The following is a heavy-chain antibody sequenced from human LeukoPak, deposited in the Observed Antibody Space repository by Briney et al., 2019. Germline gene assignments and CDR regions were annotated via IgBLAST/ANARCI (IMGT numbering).Heavy chain of an antibody. D-gene: IGHD4-17*01. CDR3: ARDPTSMVTMGDY. V-gene: IGHV3-53*01. CDR1: GLTVSTNY. J-gene: IGHJ4*02. CDR2: IYADGRT. Sequence: PGGSLRLSCAASGLTVSTNYFSWVRQAPGKGLEWVSVIYADGRTYYADSVKGRFTISRDNSKNTLSLQMNRLRAEGTAVYYCARDPTSMVTMGDYWGQGTLVTVSS.